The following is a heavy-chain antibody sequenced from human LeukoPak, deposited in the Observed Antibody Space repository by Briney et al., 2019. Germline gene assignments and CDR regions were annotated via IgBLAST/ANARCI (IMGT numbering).Heavy chain of an antibody. CDR1: GGSISSGSYY. D-gene: IGHD6-13*01. CDR2: IYTSGST. V-gene: IGHV4-61*02. J-gene: IGHJ5*02. CDR3: ARGYSSSWYLNWFDP. Sequence: SETLSLTCTVSGGSISSGSYYWSWIRQPAGKGLEWIGRIYTSGSTNYNPSLKSRVTISVDTSKNQFSLKLSSVTAADTAVYYCARGYSSSWYLNWFDPWGQGTLVTVSS.